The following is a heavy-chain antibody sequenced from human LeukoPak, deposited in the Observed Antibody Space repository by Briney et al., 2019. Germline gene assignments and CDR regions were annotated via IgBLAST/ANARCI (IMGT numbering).Heavy chain of an antibody. V-gene: IGHV3-23*01. CDR1: GFAFSDYA. Sequence: GSLRLSCAASGFAFSDYAMTWVRQAPGKGLEWVSGISGYDGSTFYADSVKGRFTISRDESKSTLYLQMNSLRVEDTAVYYCAKRCTGVTGTTCWHNYYYYMDDWGTGTTVTVSS. J-gene: IGHJ6*03. D-gene: IGHD2-8*02. CDR3: AKRCTGVTGTTCWHNYYYYMDD. CDR2: ISGYDGST.